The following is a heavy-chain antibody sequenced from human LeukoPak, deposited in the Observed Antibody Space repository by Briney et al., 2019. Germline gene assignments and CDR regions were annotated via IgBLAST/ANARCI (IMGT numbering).Heavy chain of an antibody. J-gene: IGHJ4*02. Sequence: GGSLRLSCVASGFTFSSYATSWVRQAPGKGLEWVSAISGSGGSTYYADSVKGRFTISRDNSKNTLYLQMNSLRAEDTAVYYCAKSGYDFWSGYYGYWGQGTLVTVSS. V-gene: IGHV3-23*01. CDR1: GFTFSSYA. D-gene: IGHD3-3*01. CDR3: AKSGYDFWSGYYGY. CDR2: ISGSGGST.